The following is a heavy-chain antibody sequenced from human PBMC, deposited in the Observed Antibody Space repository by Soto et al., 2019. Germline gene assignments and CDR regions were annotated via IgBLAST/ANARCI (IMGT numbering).Heavy chain of an antibody. V-gene: IGHV1-18*01. J-gene: IGHJ6*02. CDR1: GYTFTSYG. D-gene: IGHD5-12*01. CDR2: ISAYNGNT. CDR3: ARWMEMATMTPWGYYYGMDV. Sequence: QVQLVQSGAEVKKPGASVKVSCKASGYTFTSYGISWVRQAPGQGLEWMGWISAYNGNTNYAQKLQGRVTMTTDTSTRTGYMGLRSLRSDETVVYYCARWMEMATMTPWGYYYGMDVWGQGTTVTVSS.